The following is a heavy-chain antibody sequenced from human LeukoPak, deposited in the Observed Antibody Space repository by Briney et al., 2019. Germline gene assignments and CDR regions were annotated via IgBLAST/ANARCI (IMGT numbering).Heavy chain of an antibody. Sequence: SETLSLTCTVSGGSISSYYWSWIRQPPGKGLEWIGYIYYSGSTNYNPSLKSRVTISVDTSKNQFSLKLSSVTAADTAVYYCASDDGSGPPDYWGQGTLVTVSS. D-gene: IGHD3-10*01. V-gene: IGHV4-59*01. CDR3: ASDDGSGPPDY. CDR1: GGSISSYY. CDR2: IYYSGST. J-gene: IGHJ4*02.